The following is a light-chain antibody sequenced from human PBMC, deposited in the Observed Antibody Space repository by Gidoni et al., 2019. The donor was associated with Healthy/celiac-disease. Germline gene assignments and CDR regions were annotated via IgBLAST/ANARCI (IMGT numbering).Light chain of an antibody. CDR1: KLGHNF. Sequence: SYELTQPPSVSVSPGQTASITCSGDKLGHNFASWYQQKPGHSPVLVIYQDSKRPSGIPERFSGSNSGNTATLTISGTQAMDEADYYCQAWDSSFVVFGGGTKLTVL. CDR2: QDS. V-gene: IGLV3-1*01. J-gene: IGLJ2*01. CDR3: QAWDSSFVV.